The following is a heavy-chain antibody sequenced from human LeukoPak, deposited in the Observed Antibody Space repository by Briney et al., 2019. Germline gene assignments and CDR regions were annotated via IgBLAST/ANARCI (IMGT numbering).Heavy chain of an antibody. Sequence: GGSLRLSCAASGFTFSSYSMNWVRQAPGKGLEWVSYISSSSSTIYYADSVKGRFTISRDNAKNSLYLQMNSLRDEDTAVYYCARDFYYGSGSFVAPLDYWGQGTLVTVSS. CDR2: ISSSSSTI. CDR1: GFTFSSYS. J-gene: IGHJ4*02. CDR3: ARDFYYGSGSFVAPLDY. V-gene: IGHV3-48*02. D-gene: IGHD3-10*01.